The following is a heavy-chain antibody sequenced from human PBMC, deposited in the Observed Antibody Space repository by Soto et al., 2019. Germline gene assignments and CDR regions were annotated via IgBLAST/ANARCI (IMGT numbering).Heavy chain of an antibody. CDR3: ARDPTYYYDSSGYGYAFDI. J-gene: IGHJ3*02. V-gene: IGHV4-34*01. CDR2: INHSGST. Sequence: SETLSLTCAVYGGSFSGYYWSWIRQPPGKGLEWIGEINHSGSTNYNPSLKSRVTLSVDTSKNQFSLKLSSVTAADTAVYYCARDPTYYYDSSGYGYAFDIWGQGTMVTVS. D-gene: IGHD3-22*01. CDR1: GGSFSGYY.